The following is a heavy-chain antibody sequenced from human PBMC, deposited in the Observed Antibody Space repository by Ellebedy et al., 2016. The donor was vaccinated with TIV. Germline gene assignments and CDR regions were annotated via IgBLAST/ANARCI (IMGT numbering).Heavy chain of an antibody. D-gene: IGHD6-19*01. Sequence: GESLKISXAASGFTFSSYAMSWVRQAPGKGLEWVSDISGKGGSTNYAESVKGRFTISRDNSKNTLYLQMDNLRVENTAVYYCTRSQWPKGGHGMDVWGQGTTVTVSS. V-gene: IGHV3-23*01. CDR3: TRSQWPKGGHGMDV. CDR2: ISGKGGST. J-gene: IGHJ6*02. CDR1: GFTFSSYA.